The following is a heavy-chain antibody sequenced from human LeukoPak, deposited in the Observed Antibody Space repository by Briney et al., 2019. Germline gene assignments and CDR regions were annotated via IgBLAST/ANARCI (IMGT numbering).Heavy chain of an antibody. CDR2: ISNSGGST. CDR1: GSTFSSFA. V-gene: IGHV3-23*01. Sequence: GGSLRLSCAGSGSTFSSFAMSWVRQAPGKGLEWVSGISNSGGSTYYADSVKGRFTISRDNSKNTLYLQMNSLRDEDTAVYYCAKVAHDSGSYYPDYWGQGTLVTVSS. CDR3: AKVAHDSGSYYPDY. J-gene: IGHJ4*02. D-gene: IGHD3-10*01.